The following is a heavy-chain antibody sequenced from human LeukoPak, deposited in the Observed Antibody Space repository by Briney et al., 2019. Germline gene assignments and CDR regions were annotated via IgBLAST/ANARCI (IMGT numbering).Heavy chain of an antibody. CDR2: IYPGDSDT. D-gene: IGHD7-27*01. V-gene: IGHV5-51*01. CDR1: GYSFTSYW. CDR3: ARSTGEHSNYYYYYYMDV. Sequence: GESLKISCKGSGYSFTSYWIGWVRQMPGKGLEWMGIIYPGDSDTRYSPSFQGQVTISADKSISTAYLQWSSLKASDTAMYYCARSTGEHSNYYYYYYMDVWGKGTTVTVSS. J-gene: IGHJ6*03.